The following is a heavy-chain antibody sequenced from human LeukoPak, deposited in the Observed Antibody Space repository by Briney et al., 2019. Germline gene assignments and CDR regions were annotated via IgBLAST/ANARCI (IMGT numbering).Heavy chain of an antibody. D-gene: IGHD3-10*01. CDR1: GFTFSSYW. J-gene: IGHJ6*03. Sequence: GGSLRLSCAASGFTFSSYWMHWVRQAPGKGLEWVSSISSSSSYIYYADSVKGRFTISRDNAKNSLYLQMNSLRAEDTAVYYCARGSPGDYYYYMDVWGKGTTVTVSS. CDR3: ARGSPGDYYYYMDV. V-gene: IGHV3-21*01. CDR2: ISSSSSYI.